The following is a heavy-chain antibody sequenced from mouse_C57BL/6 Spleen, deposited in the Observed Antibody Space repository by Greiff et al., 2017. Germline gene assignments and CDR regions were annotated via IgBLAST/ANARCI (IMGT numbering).Heavy chain of an antibody. CDR1: GFSFNTYA. CDR2: IRSKSNNYAT. CDR3: VRQRSNWDAMDY. D-gene: IGHD4-1*01. V-gene: IGHV10-1*01. J-gene: IGHJ4*01. Sequence: EVKLVESGGGLVQPKGSLKLSCAASGFSFNTYAMNWVRQAPGKGLEWVARIRSKSNNYATYYADSVKDRFTISRDDSERMLYLQMNNLKTEDTAMYYGVRQRSNWDAMDYWGQGTSVTVSS.